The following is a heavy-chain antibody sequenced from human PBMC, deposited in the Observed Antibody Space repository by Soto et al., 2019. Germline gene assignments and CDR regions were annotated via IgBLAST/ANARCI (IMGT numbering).Heavy chain of an antibody. J-gene: IGHJ4*02. V-gene: IGHV3-30*18. CDR3: VKDGGGVRYNYNIRGAS. D-gene: IGHD5-18*01. Sequence: QVQLVESGGGVVHPGRSLRLSCVASGIDLENYGIHWVRQAPGEGLEWVAVISYDGTTKSYIDSVRGRFTISRDNSRSPVFLLMNSLRREDTAMYYCVKDGGGVRYNYNIRGASWGQGTQVSVSS. CDR1: GIDLENYG. CDR2: ISYDGTTK.